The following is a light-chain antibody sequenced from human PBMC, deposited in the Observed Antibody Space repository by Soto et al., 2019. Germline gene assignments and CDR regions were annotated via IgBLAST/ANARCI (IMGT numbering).Light chain of an antibody. V-gene: IGLV2-14*01. Sequence: LTQPASVSRSPGQSIAISCTGTSSDGGGYNYVSWYQQHPGKAPKLLIYEVSNRPSEVSDRFSGSKSGNTASLTISGLQAEDDADYYCSSYTSTATYVSGTWTKVTVL. CDR1: SSDGGGYNY. J-gene: IGLJ1*01. CDR2: EVS. CDR3: SSYTSTATYV.